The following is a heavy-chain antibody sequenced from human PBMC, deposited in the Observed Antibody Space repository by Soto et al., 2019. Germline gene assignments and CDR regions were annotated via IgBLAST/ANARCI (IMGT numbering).Heavy chain of an antibody. CDR1: GYTFTRYG. CDR3: ARVMLGGHSDY. V-gene: IGHV1-3*01. CDR2: INAGNGNT. J-gene: IGHJ4*02. D-gene: IGHD2-15*01. Sequence: GASVKVSCKASGYTFTRYGIGWARQAPGQRLEWMGWINAGNGNTKYSQKFQGRVTITRDTSASTAYMELSSLSSDDTAVYYCARVMLGGHSDYWGQGTLVTVSS.